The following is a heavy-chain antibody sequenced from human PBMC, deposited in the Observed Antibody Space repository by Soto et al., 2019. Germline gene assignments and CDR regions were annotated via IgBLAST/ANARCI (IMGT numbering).Heavy chain of an antibody. CDR3: ARVGVPKRFVLLLQNYNWFEP. V-gene: IGHV1-8*01. Sequence: ASVKVSCKASGYTFTSYDINWMRQATGQGLEWLGWMNPNSGNTGYAQKFQGRVTMPRNTSISTASMQLSSLRSEDTAVYYCARVGVPKRFVLLLQNYNWFEPWGQGTLVTVCS. J-gene: IGHJ5*02. CDR2: MNPNSGNT. D-gene: IGHD2-15*01. CDR1: GYTFTSYD.